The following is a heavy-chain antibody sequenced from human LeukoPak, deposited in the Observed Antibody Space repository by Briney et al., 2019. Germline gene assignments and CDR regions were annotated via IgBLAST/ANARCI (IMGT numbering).Heavy chain of an antibody. V-gene: IGHV1-2*02. J-gene: IGHJ4*02. Sequence: ASVKLSCKASGYTFTGYYMHWVRQAPGQGLEWMGWINPNSGGTNYAQKFQGRVTMTRDTSISTAYMELSRLRSEDTAVYYCATDRPGASNYHYWGQGTLVTVSS. CDR2: INPNSGGT. CDR3: ATDRPGASNYHY. CDR1: GYTFTGYY. D-gene: IGHD4-11*01.